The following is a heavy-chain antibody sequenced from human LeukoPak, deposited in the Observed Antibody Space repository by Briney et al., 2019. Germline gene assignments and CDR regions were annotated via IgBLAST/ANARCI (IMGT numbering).Heavy chain of an antibody. V-gene: IGHV4-59*01. CDR3: ARTIAARFDY. J-gene: IGHJ4*02. Sequence: SETLSLTCTVSGGSISPYYWTWVRQPPGKGLEWIGDIYYSGSTNYNPSLKSRVTISVDTSKNQFSLKLSSVTAADTAVYHCARTIAARFDYWGQGTLVTVSS. D-gene: IGHD6-6*01. CDR2: IYYSGST. CDR1: GGSISPYY.